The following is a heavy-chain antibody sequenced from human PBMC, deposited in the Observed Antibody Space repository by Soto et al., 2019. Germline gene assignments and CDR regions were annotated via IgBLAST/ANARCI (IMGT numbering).Heavy chain of an antibody. CDR1: GYTFTSYR. J-gene: IGHJ4*02. Sequence: ASVKVSCKASGYTFTSYRIISGRQAPGQGLKRMEWISAYNGNTNYAQKLHGRVTITTDTSTSTAYMELRSLRSDDTAVYYCASDLKYYHILNGYYQFDYWGQGTLVTVSS. D-gene: IGHD3-9*01. V-gene: IGHV1-18*01. CDR2: ISAYNGNT. CDR3: ASDLKYYHILNGYYQFDY.